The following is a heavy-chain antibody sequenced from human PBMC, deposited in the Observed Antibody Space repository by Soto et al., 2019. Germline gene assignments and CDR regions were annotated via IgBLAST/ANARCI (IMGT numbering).Heavy chain of an antibody. J-gene: IGHJ5*02. V-gene: IGHV4-34*01. CDR2: INHSGST. CDR1: GGSFSGYY. D-gene: IGHD2-15*01. CDR3: ARYSIVVLPQVLFNWFDA. Sequence: SETLSLTCAGYGGSFSGYYWSWIRQPPGKGLEWIGEINHSGSTNYNPSLKSRVTISVDTSKNQFSLKLSSVTAADTAVYYCARYSIVVLPQVLFNWFDAWGQGTLVTVSS.